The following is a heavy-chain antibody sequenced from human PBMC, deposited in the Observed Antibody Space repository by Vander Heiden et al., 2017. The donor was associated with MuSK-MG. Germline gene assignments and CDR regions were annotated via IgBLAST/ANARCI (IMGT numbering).Heavy chain of an antibody. V-gene: IGHV4-34*01. Sequence: QVQLQQWGAGLLKPSETLSLTCAVSGGAVSGYYWSWIRQPPGKGLEWIGEINHSGSTNYNPSLKSRVTISVDTSKNQFSLKLSSVTAADTAVYYCARNQEESPSYFDYWGQGTLVTVSS. CDR1: GGAVSGYY. CDR3: ARNQEESPSYFDY. J-gene: IGHJ4*02. CDR2: INHSGST.